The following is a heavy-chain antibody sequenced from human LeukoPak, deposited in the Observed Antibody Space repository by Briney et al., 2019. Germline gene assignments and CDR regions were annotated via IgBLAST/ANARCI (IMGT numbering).Heavy chain of an antibody. CDR1: GYTFTSYY. CDR2: INPSGGST. D-gene: IGHD3-22*01. CDR3: ARDLEDYYDSSGYYLCY. Sequence: ASVKVSCKASGYTFTSYYMHWVRQAPGQGLEWMGIINPSGGSTSYAQKFQGRVTMTRDTSTSTVYMELSGLRSEDTAVYYCARDLEDYYDSSGYYLCYWGQGTLVTVSS. V-gene: IGHV1-46*01. J-gene: IGHJ4*02.